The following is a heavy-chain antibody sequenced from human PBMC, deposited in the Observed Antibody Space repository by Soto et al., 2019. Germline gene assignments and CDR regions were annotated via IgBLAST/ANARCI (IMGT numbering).Heavy chain of an antibody. D-gene: IGHD7-27*01. V-gene: IGHV5-51*01. CDR3: ASHLTGDLSIVAFDI. J-gene: IGHJ3*02. CDR2: IYPGDSDT. Sequence: RESLKISCKGSGYSFTSYWIGWVRQMPGKGLEWMGIIYPGDSDTRYSPSFQGQVTISADKSISTAYLQWSSLEASDTAMYYCASHLTGDLSIVAFDIWGQGTMVTVSS. CDR1: GYSFTSYW.